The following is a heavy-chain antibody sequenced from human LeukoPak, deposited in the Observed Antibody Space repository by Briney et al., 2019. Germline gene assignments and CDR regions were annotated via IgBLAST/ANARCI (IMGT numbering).Heavy chain of an antibody. D-gene: IGHD1-14*01. J-gene: IGHJ4*02. CDR3: AREGDFRNFDY. CDR2: MYYIGST. CDR1: GGSISSYY. Sequence: SETLSLTCTVSGGSISSYYWSWIRQPPGKGLEWVGHMYYIGSTNYNPSLKSRVTISVDTSKNQFSLKLSSVTVADTAVYYCAREGDFRNFDYWGQGTLVTVSS. V-gene: IGHV4-59*13.